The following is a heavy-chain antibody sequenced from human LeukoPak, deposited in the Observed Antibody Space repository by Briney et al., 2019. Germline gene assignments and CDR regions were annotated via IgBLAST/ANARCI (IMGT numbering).Heavy chain of an antibody. CDR2: IWYDGSNK. V-gene: IGHV3-33*06. Sequence: GGSLRLSCAASGFTFSSYGMHWVRQAPGKGLEWVAVIWYDGSNKYYADSVKGRFTISRDNSKNTLYLQMNSLRAEDTVVYYCAKRRYGDYGDFDYWGQGTLVTVSS. D-gene: IGHD4-17*01. CDR1: GFTFSSYG. J-gene: IGHJ4*02. CDR3: AKRRYGDYGDFDY.